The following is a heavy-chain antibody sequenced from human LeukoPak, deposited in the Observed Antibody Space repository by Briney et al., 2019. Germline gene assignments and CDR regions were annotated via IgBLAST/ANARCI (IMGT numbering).Heavy chain of an antibody. D-gene: IGHD1-26*01. Sequence: PSETLSLTCTVSGGSISSSSYYWGWLRQPPGKGLEWIGSIYYSGSTYYNPSLKSRVTISVDTSKNQFSLKLSSVTAADTAVYYCARRDQRSRTDYWGQGTLVTVSS. J-gene: IGHJ4*02. CDR2: IYYSGST. V-gene: IGHV4-39*01. CDR3: ARRDQRSRTDY. CDR1: GGSISSSSYY.